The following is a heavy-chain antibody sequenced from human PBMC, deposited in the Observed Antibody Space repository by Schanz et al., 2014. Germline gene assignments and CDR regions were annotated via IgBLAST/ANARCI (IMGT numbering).Heavy chain of an antibody. J-gene: IGHJ4*02. CDR3: ARPNSASYRIYYFDY. CDR2: VYYSGGS. CDR1: GDSISTSYY. D-gene: IGHD1-26*01. Sequence: QVQLQESGPGLVKPSETLSLTCTVSGDSISTSYYLGWIRQPPGKGLEWIGRVYYSGGSYYNPSLKTRVTRSVDTSKNQSPLRLGFGTAADTAVYYCARPNSASYRIYYFDYWGQGTLVTVSS. V-gene: IGHV4-39*01.